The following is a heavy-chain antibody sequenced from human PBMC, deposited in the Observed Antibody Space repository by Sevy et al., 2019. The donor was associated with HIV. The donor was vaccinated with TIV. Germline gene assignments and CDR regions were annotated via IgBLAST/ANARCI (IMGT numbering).Heavy chain of an antibody. CDR3: ARDQQWLAQASGGSQQRLYNNYAMDV. D-gene: IGHD6-19*01. V-gene: IGHV1-2*02. CDR2: INPNSGGT. J-gene: IGHJ6*02. CDR1: GYTFAGYQ. Sequence: ASVKVSCKASGYTFAGYQMYWVRQAPGQGLEWMGWINPNSGGTKFAPKLQGRDTMTRDTSINTVYMELSRLSSDDTAVYYCARDQQWLAQASGGSQQRLYNNYAMDVWGQGTTVTVSS.